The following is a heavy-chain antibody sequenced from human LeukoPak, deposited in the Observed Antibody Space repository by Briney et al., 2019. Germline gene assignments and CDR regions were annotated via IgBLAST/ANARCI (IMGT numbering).Heavy chain of an antibody. V-gene: IGHV3-21*01. Sequence: GGSLRLSCAASGFTFSSYRMNWVRQAPGKGLEWVSSISSSSSYIYYADSVKGRFTISRDNAKNSLYLQMNSLRAEDTAVYYCARQKEYQLLYDYGDTPSSYYYGMDVWGQGTTVTVSS. CDR3: ARQKEYQLLYDYGDTPSSYYYGMDV. CDR1: GFTFSSYR. J-gene: IGHJ6*02. D-gene: IGHD2-2*02. CDR2: ISSSSSYI.